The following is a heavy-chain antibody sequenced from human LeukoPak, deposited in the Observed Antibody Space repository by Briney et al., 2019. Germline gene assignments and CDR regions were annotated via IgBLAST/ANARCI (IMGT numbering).Heavy chain of an antibody. Sequence: SETLSLTCTVSGGSISSGGYYWSWIRQHPGKGLEWIGYIYYSGSTYCNPSLKSRVTISVDTSKNQFSLKLSSVTAADTAVYYCARTGRYYDILTGYYTNYYFDYWGQGTLVTVSS. V-gene: IGHV4-31*03. CDR1: GGSISSGGYY. CDR3: ARTGRYYDILTGYYTNYYFDY. CDR2: IYYSGST. D-gene: IGHD3-9*01. J-gene: IGHJ4*02.